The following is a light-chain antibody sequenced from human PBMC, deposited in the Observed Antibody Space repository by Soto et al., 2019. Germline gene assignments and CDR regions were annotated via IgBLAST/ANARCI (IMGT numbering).Light chain of an antibody. CDR2: DVS. Sequence: QSVLTQPASVSGSPGQSITISCTGTSSDVGGSNYVSWYQQLPGKPPKLMIYDVSDRPSGVSNRFSGSKSGNTASLTISGLQAEDEADYYCSSYTSSSLYVFGTGTKLTVL. CDR1: SSDVGGSNY. CDR3: SSYTSSSLYV. V-gene: IGLV2-14*01. J-gene: IGLJ1*01.